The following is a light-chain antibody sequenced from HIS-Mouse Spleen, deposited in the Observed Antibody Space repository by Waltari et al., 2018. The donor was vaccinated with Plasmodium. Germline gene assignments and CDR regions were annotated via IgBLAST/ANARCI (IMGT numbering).Light chain of an antibody. CDR1: QSLLHSNGYNY. J-gene: IGKJ2*01. Sequence: DIVMTQSPLSLPVTPGEPASISCRSSQSLLHSNGYNYLDWYLQKPGQSPQLLIYLGSERASGVPDRFSGSGSGTDLTLKISRVEAEDVGVYDCMQALQTPRYTFGQGTKLEIK. CDR2: LGS. V-gene: IGKV2-28*01. CDR3: MQALQTPRYT.